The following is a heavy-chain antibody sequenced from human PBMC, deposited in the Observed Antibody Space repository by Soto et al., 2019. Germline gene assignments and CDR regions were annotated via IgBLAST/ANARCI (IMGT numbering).Heavy chain of an antibody. Sequence: QVQLQESGPGLVKPSETLSLTCTVSGGSISSYYWSWIRQPPGKGLEWIGYIYYSGSTNYNPSLNSRVPTAVDTSKNQFSLKLSSVTAADTAVYYCARGRAWFAPWGQGTLVTVSS. V-gene: IGHV4-59*08. CDR3: ARGRAWFAP. CDR2: IYYSGST. D-gene: IGHD2-15*01. J-gene: IGHJ5*02. CDR1: GGSISSYY.